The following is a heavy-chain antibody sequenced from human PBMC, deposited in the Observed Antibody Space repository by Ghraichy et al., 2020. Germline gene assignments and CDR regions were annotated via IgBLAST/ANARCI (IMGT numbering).Heavy chain of an antibody. D-gene: IGHD6-19*01. V-gene: IGHV4-34*01. Sequence: SETLSLTCAVYGGSFSGYYWSWIRQPPGKGLEWIGEINHSGSTNYNPSLKSRVTISVDTSKNQFSLKLSSVTAADTAVYYCARAKGSSGWYFDYWGQGTLVTVSS. J-gene: IGHJ4*02. CDR1: GGSFSGYY. CDR2: INHSGST. CDR3: ARAKGSSGWYFDY.